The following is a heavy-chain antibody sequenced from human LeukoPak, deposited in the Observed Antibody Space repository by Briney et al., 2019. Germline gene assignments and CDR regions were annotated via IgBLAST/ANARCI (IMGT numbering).Heavy chain of an antibody. CDR2: IWYDGSQK. V-gene: IGHV3-33*06. CDR3: AKDPYSGSFEYFQH. D-gene: IGHD1-26*01. Sequence: GRSLRLSCAASGFSFGSYGMHWVRQAPGKGLEWVAIIWYDGSQKYYADSVKGRFTISRDNSKNTLYLQMSSLRVEDTAVYYCAKDPYSGSFEYFQHWGQGTLVTVSS. J-gene: IGHJ1*01. CDR1: GFSFGSYG.